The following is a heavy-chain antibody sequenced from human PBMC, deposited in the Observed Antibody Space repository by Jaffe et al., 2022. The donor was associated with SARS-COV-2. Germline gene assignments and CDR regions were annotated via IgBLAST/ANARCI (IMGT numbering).Heavy chain of an antibody. CDR2: VYHTGSA. Sequence: QVQLQESGPGPVKPSETLSLTCTVSGDSVSGYYWNWIRQPPGKGLEWIGYVYHTGSAYYSPSLKSRVTISVDSSKNQFSLKLTSVTAADTAIYYCARSGYIYGSDACDIWGQGTMVTVSS. CDR3: ARSGYIYGSDACDI. V-gene: IGHV4-59*02. CDR1: GDSVSGYY. J-gene: IGHJ3*02. D-gene: IGHD5-18*01.